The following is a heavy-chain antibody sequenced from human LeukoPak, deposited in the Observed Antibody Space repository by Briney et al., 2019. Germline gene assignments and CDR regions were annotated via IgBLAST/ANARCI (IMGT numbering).Heavy chain of an antibody. Sequence: SETLSLTCTVSGGSISSYYWSWIRQPPGKGLEWIGYIYYSGSTNYNPSLKSRVTISVDTSKNQFSLKLSSVTAADTAVYYCARVTDYYDSSGYYYGHAFDIWGQGTMVTVSS. V-gene: IGHV4-59*12. D-gene: IGHD3-22*01. J-gene: IGHJ3*02. CDR1: GGSISSYY. CDR3: ARVTDYYDSSGYYYGHAFDI. CDR2: IYYSGST.